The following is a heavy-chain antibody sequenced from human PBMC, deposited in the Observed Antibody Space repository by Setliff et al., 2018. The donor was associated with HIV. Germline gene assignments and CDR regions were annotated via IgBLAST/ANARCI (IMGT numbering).Heavy chain of an antibody. Sequence: PGGSLRLSCAASGFTFSSYSMNWVRQAPGKGLEWVSSITISSSYIYYADSVKGRFTISRDNAKSSLYLQMNSLRAEDTAVYYCARVKPHLRRSGSYWIVDYWGQGTQVTVSS. CDR2: ITISSSYI. CDR3: ARVKPHLRRSGSYWIVDY. D-gene: IGHD1-26*01. V-gene: IGHV3-21*01. J-gene: IGHJ4*02. CDR1: GFTFSSYS.